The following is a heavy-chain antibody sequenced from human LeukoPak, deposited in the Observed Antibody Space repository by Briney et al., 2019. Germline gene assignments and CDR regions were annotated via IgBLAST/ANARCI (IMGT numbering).Heavy chain of an antibody. V-gene: IGHV3-73*01. CDR2: VRNKANVYTT. D-gene: IGHD2-2*01. CDR3: TRQPPGTSTVEH. CDR1: GFTFYDSP. J-gene: IGHJ1*01. Sequence: GGSLKLSCSASGFTFYDSPIHWVRQASGKGLEGVGRVRNKANVYTTGYAASVKGGFTISRDDSKNTALLQMNSLIYEDTTVYYWTRQPPGTSTVEHWGQRALVTVFS.